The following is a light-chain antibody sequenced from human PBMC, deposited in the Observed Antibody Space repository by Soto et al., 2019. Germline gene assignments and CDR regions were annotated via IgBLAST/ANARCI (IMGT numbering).Light chain of an antibody. CDR3: QQYGGSTGT. CDR2: STS. V-gene: IGKV3-20*01. J-gene: IGKJ1*01. CDR1: QSITSNY. Sequence: EIVLTQSPATLSLSPGERATLSCRASQSITSNYLAWYQQRPGQIPRLLIYSTSSRTGGVPDRFSGSGSGTDFTLTISRLEPEDFAVYYCQQYGGSTGTFGQGTKV.